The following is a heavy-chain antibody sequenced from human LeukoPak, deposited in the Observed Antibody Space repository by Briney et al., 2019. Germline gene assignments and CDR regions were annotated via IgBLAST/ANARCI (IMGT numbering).Heavy chain of an antibody. V-gene: IGHV3-23*01. CDR3: AKVESGAQGYFDY. CDR1: GFTFSNYA. CDR2: ISGSGGST. D-gene: IGHD1-1*01. J-gene: IGHJ4*01. Sequence: GGSLRLACAASGFTFSNYAMSWVRQAPGKGLEWVSVISGSGGSTYYADSVKGRFTISRDNSKNTLYLQMNSLRAEDTAVYYCAKVESGAQGYFDYWGQGLLVTVPS.